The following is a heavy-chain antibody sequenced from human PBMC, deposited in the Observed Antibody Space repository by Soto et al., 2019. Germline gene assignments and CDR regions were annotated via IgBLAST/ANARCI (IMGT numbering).Heavy chain of an antibody. J-gene: IGHJ5*02. CDR1: GYTFTSYG. V-gene: IGHV1-18*01. CDR3: ARDNLIGVRATNWFDP. D-gene: IGHD3-10*01. CDR2: ISAYNGNT. Sequence: QVPLVQSGAEVKKPGASVKVSCKASGYTFTSYGISWVRQAPGQGLEWMGWISAYNGNTNYAQKLQGRVTMTTDTSTSTAYMELRSLRSDDTAVYYCARDNLIGVRATNWFDPWGQGTLVTVSS.